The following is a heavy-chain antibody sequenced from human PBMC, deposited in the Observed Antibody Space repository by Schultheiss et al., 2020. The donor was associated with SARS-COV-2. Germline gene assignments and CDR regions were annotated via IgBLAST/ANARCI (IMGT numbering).Heavy chain of an antibody. Sequence: ASVKVSCKASGYTFTSYDINWVRQATGQGLEWMGWMNPNSGNTGYAQKFQGRVTMTRDTSISTAYMELSRLRSDDTAVYYCARGSRFGELLGWFDPWGQGTLVTVSS. D-gene: IGHD3-10*01. V-gene: IGHV1-8*01. CDR1: GYTFTSYD. CDR2: MNPNSGNT. J-gene: IGHJ5*02. CDR3: ARGSRFGELLGWFDP.